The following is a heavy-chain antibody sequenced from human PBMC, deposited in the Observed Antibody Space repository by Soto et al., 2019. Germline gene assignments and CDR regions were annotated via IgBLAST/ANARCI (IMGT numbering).Heavy chain of an antibody. Sequence: SETLSLTCTVYGDSIFSSPHYWAWIRQSPXKGLEWIGSVYYSGSTHYNPSLKSRISISVDTSKDQFSLKLTSVTAADTAVYYCARNVSSATPSWGEKDYKWLDPWGQGTLVTVSS. J-gene: IGHJ5*02. CDR2: VYYSGST. V-gene: IGHV4-39*07. CDR1: GDSIFSSPHY. D-gene: IGHD3-16*01. CDR3: ARNVSSATPSWGEKDYKWLDP.